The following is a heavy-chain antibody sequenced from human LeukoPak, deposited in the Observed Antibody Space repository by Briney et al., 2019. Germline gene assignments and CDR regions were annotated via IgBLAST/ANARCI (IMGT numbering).Heavy chain of an antibody. J-gene: IGHJ6*02. CDR2: VSGSGANT. Sequence: GGSLRLSCAASGFTFSNYAINWARQAPGKGLEWVSAVSGSGANTYYADSVKGRFTNSRDNSKDTLYLQMNRLRVEDTAVYFCARVLGGFPYYYGMDVWGQGTTVAVSS. CDR3: ARVLGGFPYYYGMDV. V-gene: IGHV3-23*01. D-gene: IGHD3-10*01. CDR1: GFTFSNYA.